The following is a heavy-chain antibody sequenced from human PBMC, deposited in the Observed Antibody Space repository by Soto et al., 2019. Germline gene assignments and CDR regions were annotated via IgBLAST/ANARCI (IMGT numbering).Heavy chain of an antibody. CDR3: AIAKSSSWHNVDY. V-gene: IGHV3-30-3*01. J-gene: IGHJ4*02. CDR1: GFIFSTYT. Sequence: QVQLVESGGGVVQPGRSLRLSCAASGFIFSTYTMHWVRQAPGKGLEWLTVMSYDGSQKYYADSVKGRLSISRDNSKNTLYLQMTSLRAEDTAVYHCAIAKSSSWHNVDYWGQGTLVTVSS. CDR2: MSYDGSQK. D-gene: IGHD6-13*01.